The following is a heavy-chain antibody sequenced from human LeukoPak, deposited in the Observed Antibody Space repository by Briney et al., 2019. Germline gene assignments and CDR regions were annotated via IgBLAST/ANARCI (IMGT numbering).Heavy chain of an antibody. CDR2: IKQDGSEK. Sequence: PGGSLRLSCAASGFTFSSYWMSWVRQAPGKGLEWAANIKQDGSEKYYVDSVKGRFTISRDNAKNSLYLQMNSLRAEDTAVYYCARDRPLDSSSWYGAFDIWGQGTMVTVSS. J-gene: IGHJ3*02. CDR3: ARDRPLDSSSWYGAFDI. CDR1: GFTFSSYW. V-gene: IGHV3-7*01. D-gene: IGHD6-13*01.